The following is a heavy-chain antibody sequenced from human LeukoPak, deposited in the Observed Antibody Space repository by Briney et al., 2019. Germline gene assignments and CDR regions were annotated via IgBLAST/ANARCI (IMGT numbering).Heavy chain of an antibody. Sequence: SETLSLTCAVYGGSFSGYYWSWIRQPPGKGLEWIGEINHSGSTNYNPSLKSRVTISVDTSKNQFSLKLSSVTAADTAVYYCARGVVLMVYDNKYFDYWGQGTLVTVSS. CDR3: ARGVVLMVYDNKYFDY. D-gene: IGHD2-8*01. J-gene: IGHJ4*02. CDR1: GGSFSGYY. CDR2: INHSGST. V-gene: IGHV4-34*09.